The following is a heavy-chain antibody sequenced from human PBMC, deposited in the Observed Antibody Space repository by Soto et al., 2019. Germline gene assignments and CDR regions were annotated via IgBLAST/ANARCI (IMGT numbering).Heavy chain of an antibody. J-gene: IGHJ4*02. CDR3: ARSLYDFWSGRWGY. V-gene: IGHV3-7*03. D-gene: IGHD3-3*01. CDR2: IKQDGSEK. Sequence: GGSLRLSCAASGFTFSSYWMSWVRQAPGKGLEWVANIKQDGSEKYYVDSVKGRFTISRDNAKNSLYLQMNSLRAEDTAVYYCARSLYDFWSGRWGYWGQGTLVTVSS. CDR1: GFTFSSYW.